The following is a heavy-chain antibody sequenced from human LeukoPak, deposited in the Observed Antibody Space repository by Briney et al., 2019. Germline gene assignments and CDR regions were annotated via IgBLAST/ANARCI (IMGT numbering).Heavy chain of an antibody. CDR2: IGTAGDT. J-gene: IGHJ6*02. CDR1: GFTFSSYD. V-gene: IGHV3-13*01. CDR3: ARTLAARYYYYGIDV. D-gene: IGHD6-6*01. Sequence: PGGSLRLSCAASGFTFSSYDMHWVRQATGKGLEWVSAIGTAGDTYYPGSVKGRFTISRENAKNSLYLQMNSLRAEDTAVYYCARTLAARYYYYGIDVWGQGTTVTVSS.